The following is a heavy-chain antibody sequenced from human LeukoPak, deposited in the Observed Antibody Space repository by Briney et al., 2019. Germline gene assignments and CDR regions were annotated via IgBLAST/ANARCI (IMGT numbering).Heavy chain of an antibody. CDR2: IYYSGTT. Sequence: SETLSLTCSVSGVSISSSNYYWGWIRQSSGKGLEWIGNIYYSGTTFYNPSLKSRVTISVVTSKNQFSLKLTSVTAADTAVYYCARQLGAFDIWGQGTMVTVSS. D-gene: IGHD3-16*01. CDR1: GVSISSSNYY. J-gene: IGHJ3*02. V-gene: IGHV4-39*01. CDR3: ARQLGAFDI.